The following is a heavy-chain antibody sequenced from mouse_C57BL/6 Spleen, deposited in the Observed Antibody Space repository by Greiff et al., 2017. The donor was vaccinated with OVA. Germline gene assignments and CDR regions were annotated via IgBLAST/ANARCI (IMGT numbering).Heavy chain of an antibody. V-gene: IGHV1-82*01. CDR1: GYAFSSSW. D-gene: IGHD1-1*01. CDR2: IYPGDGDT. Sequence: VQLKESGPELVKPGASVKISCKASGYAFSSSWMNWVKQRPGKGLEWIGRIYPGDGDTNYNGKFKGKATLTADKSSSTAYMQLSSLTSEDSAVYFCARDYYYGSSYAMDYWGQGTSVTVSS. J-gene: IGHJ4*01. CDR3: ARDYYYGSSYAMDY.